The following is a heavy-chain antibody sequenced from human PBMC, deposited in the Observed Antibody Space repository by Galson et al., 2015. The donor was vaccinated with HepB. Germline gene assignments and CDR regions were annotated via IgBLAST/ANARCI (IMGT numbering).Heavy chain of an antibody. CDR1: GGTFSSYA. V-gene: IGHV1-69*04. J-gene: IGHJ4*02. CDR3: ASPATSEVGDFDY. Sequence: SVKVSCKASGGTFSSYAISWVRQAPGQGLEWMGRIIPILGIANYAQKFQGRVTITADKSTSTAYMELSSLRSEDTAVYYCASPATSEVGDFDYWGQGTLATVSS. CDR2: IIPILGIA. D-gene: IGHD5-12*01.